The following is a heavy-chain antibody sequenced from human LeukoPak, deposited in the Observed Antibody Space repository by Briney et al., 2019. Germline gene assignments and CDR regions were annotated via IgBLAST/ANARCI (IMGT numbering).Heavy chain of an antibody. CDR3: ARQSRTRLGYYYDSSGYPGDAFDI. V-gene: IGHV4-59*08. CDR2: IYYSGST. Sequence: SETLSLTCTVSGGSISSYYWSWIRQPPGKGLEWIGYIYYSGSTNYNPSLKSRVIISVDTSKNQFSLKLSSVTAADTAVYYCARQSRTRLGYYYDSSGYPGDAFDIWGQGTMVTVSS. D-gene: IGHD3-22*01. CDR1: GGSISSYY. J-gene: IGHJ3*02.